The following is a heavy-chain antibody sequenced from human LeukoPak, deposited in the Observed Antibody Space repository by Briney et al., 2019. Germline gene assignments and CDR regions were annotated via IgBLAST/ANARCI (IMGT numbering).Heavy chain of an antibody. Sequence: GGSLRLSCAASGFTFDDYAMHWVRQAPGKGLEWVSGISWNSGSIGYADSVKGRFTISRDNAKNSLYLQMNSLRAEDTALYYCAKAAELSGYYFDYWGQGTLVTVSS. CDR3: AKAAELSGYYFDY. CDR1: GFTFDDYA. D-gene: IGHD3-3*01. J-gene: IGHJ4*02. V-gene: IGHV3-9*01. CDR2: ISWNSGSI.